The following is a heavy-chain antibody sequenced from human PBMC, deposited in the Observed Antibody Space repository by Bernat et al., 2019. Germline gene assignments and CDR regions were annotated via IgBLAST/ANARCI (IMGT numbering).Heavy chain of an antibody. Sequence: QVQLVESGGGVVQPGRSLRLSCAASGFTFSSYGMHWVRQAPGKGLEWVAVISYDGSNKYYADSVKGRFTISRDNSKNTLYLQMNSPRAEDTAVYYCAKDLDCSGGSCYSVLYYYYGMDVWGQGTTVTVSS. D-gene: IGHD2-15*01. CDR1: GFTFSSYG. V-gene: IGHV3-30*18. CDR3: AKDLDCSGGSCYSVLYYYYGMDV. CDR2: ISYDGSNK. J-gene: IGHJ6*02.